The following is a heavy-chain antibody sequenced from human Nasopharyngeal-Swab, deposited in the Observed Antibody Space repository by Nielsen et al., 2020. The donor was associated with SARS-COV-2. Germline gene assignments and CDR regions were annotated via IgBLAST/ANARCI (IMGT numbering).Heavy chain of an antibody. CDR2: ITWNSGNK. Sequence: GGSLRLSCAASGFIFENYAMHWVRQPPGKGLEWVSGITWNSGNKGYVESVQGRFTISRDNARNSLYLLMNSLRSEDTALYYCARGTADYSNPSFDYWGQGTLVTVPS. D-gene: IGHD4-11*01. J-gene: IGHJ4*02. V-gene: IGHV3-9*01. CDR1: GFIFENYA. CDR3: ARGTADYSNPSFDY.